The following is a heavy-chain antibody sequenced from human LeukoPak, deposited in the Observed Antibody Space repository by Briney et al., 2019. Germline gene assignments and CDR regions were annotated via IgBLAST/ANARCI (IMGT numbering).Heavy chain of an antibody. CDR1: GGSFSGYY. V-gene: IGHV3-23*01. CDR2: ISGSGGST. D-gene: IGHD6-13*01. J-gene: IGHJ1*01. CDR3: TTIAAAVFSPLSRYFQH. Sequence: PSETLSLTCAVYGGSFSGYYWSWVRQAPGKGLEWVSAISGSGGSTYYADSVKGRFTISRDNSKNTLYLQMNSLRAEDTTVYYCTTIAAAVFSPLSRYFQHWGQGTLVTVSS.